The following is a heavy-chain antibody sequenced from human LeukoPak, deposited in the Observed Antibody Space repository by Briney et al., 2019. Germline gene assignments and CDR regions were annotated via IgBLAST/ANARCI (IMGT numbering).Heavy chain of an antibody. D-gene: IGHD1-26*01. V-gene: IGHV1-18*01. J-gene: IGHJ4*02. CDR2: ISAYNSNT. Sequence: ASVKVSCKASGYTFTSYGISWVRQAPGQGLEWMGWISAYNSNTNYAQKLQGRVTMTTDTSTSTAYMELRSLRSDDTAVYYCARVQSSGSYSYYWGQGTLVTVSS. CDR3: ARVQSSGSYSYY. CDR1: GYTFTSYG.